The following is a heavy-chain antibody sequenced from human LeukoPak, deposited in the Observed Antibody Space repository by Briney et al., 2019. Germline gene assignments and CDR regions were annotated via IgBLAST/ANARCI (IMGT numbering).Heavy chain of an antibody. CDR3: AKGTYEVGYSKGRAFDI. Sequence: GGSLRLSCAASGFTFSSYAMSWVRQAPGKGLEWVSAISGSGGSTYYADSVKGRFTISRDNSKNTLYLQMNSLRAEDTAVYYCAKGTYEVGYSKGRAFDIWGQGTMVTVSS. CDR1: GFTFSSYA. V-gene: IGHV3-23*01. D-gene: IGHD5-18*01. CDR2: ISGSGGST. J-gene: IGHJ3*02.